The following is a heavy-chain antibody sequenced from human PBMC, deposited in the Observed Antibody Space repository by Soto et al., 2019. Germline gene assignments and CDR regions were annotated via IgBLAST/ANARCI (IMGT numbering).Heavy chain of an antibody. CDR3: AKLGPYGSESYSFRYNWIDP. J-gene: IGHJ5*02. V-gene: IGHV3-53*01. D-gene: IGHD3-10*01. CDR2: IYSGGAT. Sequence: GGSLRLSCAASGFSVSSSHMIWVRQAPGRWLEWVSVIYSGGATYYAVSVKGRFTISRDRSKNTVYLQMDGLRTEDTAVYHCAKLGPYGSESYSFRYNWIDPWGQGTLVTVSS. CDR1: GFSVSSSH.